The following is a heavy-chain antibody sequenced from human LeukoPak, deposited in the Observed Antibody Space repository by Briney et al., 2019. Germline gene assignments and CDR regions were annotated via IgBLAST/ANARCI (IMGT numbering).Heavy chain of an antibody. V-gene: IGHV3-23*01. CDR2: ISGSGGST. J-gene: IGHJ4*02. Sequence: GGSLRLSCAASGFTFSSYAMSWVRQASGKGLEWVSAISGSGGSTYYADSVKGRFTISSDNSKNTLYLQMNSLRAEDTAVYYCAKGTSYSSSWYFDYWGQGTLVTVSS. D-gene: IGHD6-13*01. CDR1: GFTFSSYA. CDR3: AKGTSYSSSWYFDY.